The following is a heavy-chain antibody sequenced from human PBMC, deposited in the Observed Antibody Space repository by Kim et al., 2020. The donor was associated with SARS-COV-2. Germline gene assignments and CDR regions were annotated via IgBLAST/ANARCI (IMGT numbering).Heavy chain of an antibody. CDR3: ATTVTHGYYYYGMDV. J-gene: IGHJ6*02. V-gene: IGHV4-31*02. D-gene: IGHD4-17*01. Sequence: PSLKSRVTMSVDTSKNQFSLKLSSVTAADTAVYYCATTVTHGYYYYGMDVWGQGTTVTVSS.